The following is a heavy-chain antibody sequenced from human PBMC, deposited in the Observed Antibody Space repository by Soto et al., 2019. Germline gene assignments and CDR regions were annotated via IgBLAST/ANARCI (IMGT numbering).Heavy chain of an antibody. J-gene: IGHJ4*02. V-gene: IGHV4-39*01. CDR2: AAYSGGT. CDR3: AKVVVGATSHSDFDS. Sequence: SETLSLTCTVSGGSIANNNYFWGWVRQPPGKGPEWIGSAAYSGGTYKNPSLKSRVTVSVDTSKNQFSLKLTSVTAADTAVYYCAKVVVGATSHSDFDSWGQGTLVTVSS. D-gene: IGHD2-15*01. CDR1: GGSIANNNYF.